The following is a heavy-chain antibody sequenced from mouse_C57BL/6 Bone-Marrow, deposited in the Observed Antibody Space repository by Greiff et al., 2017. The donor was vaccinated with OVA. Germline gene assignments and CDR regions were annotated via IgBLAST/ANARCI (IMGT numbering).Heavy chain of an antibody. D-gene: IGHD2-5*01. V-gene: IGHV5-4*01. CDR3: ARGTIVTSYYFDY. CDR1: GFTFSSYA. J-gene: IGHJ2*01. Sequence: EVHLVESGGGLVKPGGSLKLSCAASGFTFSSYAMSWVRQTPEKRLEWVATISDGGSYTYYPDNVKGRFTISRDNAKNNLYLQMSHLKSEDTAMYYCARGTIVTSYYFDYWGQGTTLTVSS. CDR2: ISDGGSYT.